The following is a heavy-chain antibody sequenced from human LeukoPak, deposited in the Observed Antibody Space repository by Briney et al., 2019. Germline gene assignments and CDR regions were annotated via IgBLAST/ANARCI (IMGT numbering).Heavy chain of an antibody. J-gene: IGHJ6*03. V-gene: IGHV1-69*05. CDR1: GGTFSSYA. D-gene: IGHD6-19*01. CDR3: ARWGIAVAGPYYYYYYYMDV. CDR2: IIPIFGTA. Sequence: SVKVSCKASGGTFSSYAISWVRQAPGQGLEWMGGIIPIFGTANYAQKFQGRVTITTDESTSTAYMELSSLRSEDTAVYYCARWGIAVAGPYYYYYYYMDVWGKGTTVTVSS.